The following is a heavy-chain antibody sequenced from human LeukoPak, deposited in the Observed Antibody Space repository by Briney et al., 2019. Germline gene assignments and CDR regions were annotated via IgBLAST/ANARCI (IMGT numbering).Heavy chain of an antibody. CDR3: ARDRGPTDYYYYGMDV. J-gene: IGHJ6*02. CDR2: IYYSGST. CDR1: GGSISSYY. D-gene: IGHD4-4*01. V-gene: IGHV4-59*01. Sequence: PSETLSLTCTVSGGSISSYYWSWIRQPPGKGLEWIGYIYYSGSTNYNPSLKSRVTISVDTSKNQFSLKLSSVTAADTAVYYCARDRGPTDYYYYGMDVWGQGTTVTVSS.